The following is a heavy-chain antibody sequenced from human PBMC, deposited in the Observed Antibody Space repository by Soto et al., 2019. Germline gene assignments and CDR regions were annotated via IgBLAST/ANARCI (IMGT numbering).Heavy chain of an antibody. CDR2: INPNNGQT. CDR3: ARDNSDTTRRHPYWWFDT. CDR1: GYIFSRNW. V-gene: IGHV1-46*01. D-gene: IGHD2-8*02. J-gene: IGHJ5*02. Sequence: ASVKVSCKTSGYIFSRNWIHWVRQAPGQGLEWIGIINPNNGQTVYAQKIQGRITLSRDTSTSTVYMELRSLRSEDTAVYYCARDNSDTTRRHPYWWFDTWGQGTLVTVSS.